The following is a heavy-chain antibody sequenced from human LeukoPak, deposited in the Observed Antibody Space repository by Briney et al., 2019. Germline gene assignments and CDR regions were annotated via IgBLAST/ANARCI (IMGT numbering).Heavy chain of an antibody. CDR3: ARVVGDGYSEY. CDR2: IYYSGGT. J-gene: IGHJ4*02. CDR1: GGSISSYY. Sequence: SETLSLTCTVSGGSISSYYWSWIRQPPGEGLEWIGYIYYSGGTNYNPSLKSRVTISIDTSKNQFSLKLTSVTAADTAVYYCARVVGDGYSEYWGQGTLVTVSS. V-gene: IGHV4-59*01. D-gene: IGHD5-24*01.